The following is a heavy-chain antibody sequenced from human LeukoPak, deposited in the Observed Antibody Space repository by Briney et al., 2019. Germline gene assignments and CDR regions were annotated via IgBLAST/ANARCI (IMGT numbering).Heavy chain of an antibody. CDR3: AGREIRYFDWLLFPNY. J-gene: IGHJ4*02. Sequence: PGGSLRLSCAASGFTFNSYAMHWVRQAPGRGLEWVAVTSFDGDNKYYADSVKGRFTISRDNSKNTLYLRIHSLRTEDTAVYYCAGREIRYFDWLLFPNYWGQGTLVTVSS. CDR1: GFTFNSYA. V-gene: IGHV3-30-3*01. CDR2: TSFDGDNK. D-gene: IGHD3-9*01.